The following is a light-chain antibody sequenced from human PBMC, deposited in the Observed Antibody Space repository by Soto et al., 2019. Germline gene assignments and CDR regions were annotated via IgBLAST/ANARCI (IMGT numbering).Light chain of an antibody. CDR2: KAS. CDR3: QQYYIYYP. V-gene: IGKV1-5*03. J-gene: IGKJ2*01. CDR1: QSVSSW. Sequence: DIQMTQSPSTLSALVGDRVTITCRSSQSVSSWLDWYQQKPGQYTDLLIYKASNLESGVPSRFSGSGFGTEVSLTISDLQPDDSANHYFQQYYIYYPVGRGHKLEIK.